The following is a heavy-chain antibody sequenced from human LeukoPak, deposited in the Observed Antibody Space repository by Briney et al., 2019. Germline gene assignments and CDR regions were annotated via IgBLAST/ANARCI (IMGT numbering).Heavy chain of an antibody. Sequence: SETLSLTCTVSGGSISSSSYYWGWIRQPPGKGLEWIGNIYYSGSTYYNPSLKSRVTISVDTSKNQFSLKLSSVTAADTAVYYCARLRPGKPDYWGQGTLVTVSS. CDR2: IYYSGST. V-gene: IGHV4-39*01. CDR3: ARLRPGKPDY. CDR1: GGSISSSSYY. J-gene: IGHJ4*02.